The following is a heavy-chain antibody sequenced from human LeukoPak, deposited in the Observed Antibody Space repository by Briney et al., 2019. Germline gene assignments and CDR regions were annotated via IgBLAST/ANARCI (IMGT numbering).Heavy chain of an antibody. D-gene: IGHD2-2*01. CDR3: ARDNSCSSSSCGNSYMDV. Sequence: PSVKVSCKASGYTFTGYYIHWVRQAPGQGLEWVGWINPHSGGTNYAQKFQGRVTMTSDTSISTAYMELSGLRSDDTALYYCARDNSCSSSSCGNSYMDVWGKGTTVTVSS. V-gene: IGHV1-2*02. CDR1: GYTFTGYY. J-gene: IGHJ6*03. CDR2: INPHSGGT.